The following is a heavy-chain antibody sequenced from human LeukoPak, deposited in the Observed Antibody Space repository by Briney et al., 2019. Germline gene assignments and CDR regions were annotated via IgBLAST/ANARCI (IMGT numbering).Heavy chain of an antibody. V-gene: IGHV3-21*01. CDR2: ISSSSSYI. D-gene: IGHD3-10*01. CDR1: GFTFSSYS. CDR3: ARGNMVRGVIITGDYYYYYMDV. J-gene: IGHJ6*03. Sequence: GGSLRLSCAASGFTFSSYSMNWVRQAPGKGLEWVSSISSSSSYIYYADSVKGRFTISRDNAKNSLYLQMNSLRAEDTAVYYCARGNMVRGVIITGDYYYYYMDVWGKGTTVTVSS.